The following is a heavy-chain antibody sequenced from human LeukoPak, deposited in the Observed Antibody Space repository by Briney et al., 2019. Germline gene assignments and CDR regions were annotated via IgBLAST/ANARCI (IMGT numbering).Heavy chain of an antibody. Sequence: SETLSLTCTVSGGSISSSSYYWGWIRQPPGKGLEWIGNVYYSGSTYYNPSLKSRVTISVDTSKNQFSLKLSSVTAADTAVYYCARDCPAPNELYYDYVWGSYRYRNYYFDYWGQGTLVTVSS. D-gene: IGHD3-16*02. CDR1: GGSISSSSYY. J-gene: IGHJ4*02. CDR3: ARDCPAPNELYYDYVWGSYRYRNYYFDY. V-gene: IGHV4-39*07. CDR2: VYYSGST.